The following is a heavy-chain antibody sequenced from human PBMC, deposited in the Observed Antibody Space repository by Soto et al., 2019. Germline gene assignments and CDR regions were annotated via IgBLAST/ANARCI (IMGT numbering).Heavy chain of an antibody. CDR1: GYTFTSYG. CDR2: ISAYNGNT. D-gene: IGHD3-3*01. J-gene: IGHJ5*02. V-gene: IGHV1-18*04. CDR3: ARGSWSGFSGWFDP. Sequence: VKVSCKASGYTFTSYGISWVRQAPGQGLEWMGWISAYNGNTNYAQKLQGRVTMTTDTSTSTAYMELRSLRSDDTAVYYCARGSWSGFSGWFDPWDQGTLVTVSS.